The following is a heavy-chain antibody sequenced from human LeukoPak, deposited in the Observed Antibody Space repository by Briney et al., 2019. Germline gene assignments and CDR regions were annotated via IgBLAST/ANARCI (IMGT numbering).Heavy chain of an antibody. D-gene: IGHD3-10*01. CDR2: FDPEDGET. V-gene: IGHV1-24*01. J-gene: IGHJ3*02. CDR1: GYTLTELS. CDR3: ATDSRGVGNAFDI. Sequence: ASVKVSCKVSGYTLTELSMHWVRQAPGKGLEWMGGFDPEDGETVYAQKFQGRVTMTEDTSTDTAYMELSSLRSEDTAVYYCATDSRGVGNAFDIWGQGTMVTVSS.